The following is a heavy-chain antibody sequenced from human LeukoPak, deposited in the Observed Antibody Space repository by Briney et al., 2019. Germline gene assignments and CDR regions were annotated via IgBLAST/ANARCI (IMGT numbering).Heavy chain of an antibody. CDR2: INSNGGKK. Sequence: GGSLRLSCTTSGFSFSTYTMHWVRQAPGKGLEYVSNINSNGGKKYYANSVKGRFTISRDNFKNTLYLEMGSLRPEDMAVYFCAREYCTVTNCYQFSLGYWGQGTLVTVSS. CDR1: GFSFSTYT. J-gene: IGHJ4*02. CDR3: AREYCTVTNCYQFSLGY. V-gene: IGHV3-64*01. D-gene: IGHD2-2*01.